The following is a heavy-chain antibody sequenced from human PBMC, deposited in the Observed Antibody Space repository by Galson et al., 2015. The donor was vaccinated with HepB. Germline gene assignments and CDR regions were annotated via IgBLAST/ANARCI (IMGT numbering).Heavy chain of an antibody. D-gene: IGHD4-11*01. V-gene: IGHV3-21*01. CDR3: ARDSSPVYSNYYYYMDV. Sequence: SLRLSCAASGFTFSSYSMNWVRQAPGKGLEWVSSISSSSSYIYYADSVKGRFTISRDNAKNSLYLQMNSQRAEDTAVYYCARDSSPVYSNYYYYMDVWGKGTTVTVSS. J-gene: IGHJ6*03. CDR1: GFTFSSYS. CDR2: ISSSSSYI.